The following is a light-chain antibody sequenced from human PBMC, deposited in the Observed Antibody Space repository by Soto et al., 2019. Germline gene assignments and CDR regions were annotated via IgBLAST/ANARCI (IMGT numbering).Light chain of an antibody. CDR2: DVT. V-gene: IGLV2-14*03. CDR1: SSDVGGYNY. Sequence: QSALTQPPSASGSPGQSITISCTGTSSDVGGYNYVSWYQHHPGKAPKLIIYDVTNRPSGVSNPFSGSKSGNTASLTISGLQPEDEADDYCSSYTTSNTRQIVFGTGTKATVL. CDR3: SSYTTSNTRQIV. J-gene: IGLJ1*01.